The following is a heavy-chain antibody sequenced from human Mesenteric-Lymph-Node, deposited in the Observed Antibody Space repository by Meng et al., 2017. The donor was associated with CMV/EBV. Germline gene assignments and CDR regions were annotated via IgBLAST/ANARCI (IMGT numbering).Heavy chain of an antibody. CDR3: AKDYWTYDFWSGPGDS. Sequence: GESLKISCAASGFTFSSYAMSWVRQAPGKGLERVSAISGSGGSTYYADSVKGRFTISRDNSKNTLYLQMNSLRAEDTAVYYCAKDYWTYDFWSGPGDSWGQGTLVTVSS. J-gene: IGHJ4*02. CDR2: ISGSGGST. D-gene: IGHD3-3*01. V-gene: IGHV3-23*01. CDR1: GFTFSSYA.